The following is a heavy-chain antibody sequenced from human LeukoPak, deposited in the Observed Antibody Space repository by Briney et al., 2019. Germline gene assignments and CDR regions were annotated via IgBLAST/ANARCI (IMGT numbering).Heavy chain of an antibody. J-gene: IGHJ4*02. CDR2: VSWDGGST. V-gene: IGHV3-43D*03. Sequence: GGSLRLSCAASGFTFSSYGMHWVRQAPGKGLEWISLVSWDGGSTYYSDSVKGRFTISRDNSKNSLSLQMNSLRAEDTALYYCAKDKFRRYEITFGGVIVDWGQGTLVTVSS. CDR1: GFTFSSYG. D-gene: IGHD3-16*02. CDR3: AKDKFRRYEITFGGVIVD.